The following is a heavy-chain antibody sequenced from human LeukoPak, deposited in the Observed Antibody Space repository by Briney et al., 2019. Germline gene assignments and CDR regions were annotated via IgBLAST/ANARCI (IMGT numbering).Heavy chain of an antibody. CDR1: RFNFNTYG. J-gene: IGHJ6*02. CDR3: ARERRYFDWIPDGMDV. V-gene: IGHV3-33*01. Sequence: GGSLRLSCVASRFNFNTYGMHWVRQAPGKGLEWVAVIWYDGSNEYYADSVKGRFSISRDNSKNTLYLQMNSLRVEDTAVYYCARERRYFDWIPDGMDVWGQGTTVTVSS. D-gene: IGHD3-9*01. CDR2: IWYDGSNE.